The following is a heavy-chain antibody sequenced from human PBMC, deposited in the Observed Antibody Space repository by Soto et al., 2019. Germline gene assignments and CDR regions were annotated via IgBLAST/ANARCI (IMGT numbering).Heavy chain of an antibody. D-gene: IGHD3-22*01. J-gene: IGHJ5*02. CDR3: ARDQYYYDSSRGNGGRWFDP. CDR2: IYYSGST. Sequence: SETLSLTCTVSGGSISSYYWSWIRQPPGKGLEWIGYIYYSGSTNYNPSLKSRVTIPVDTSKNQFSLKLSSVTAADTAVYYCARDQYYYDSSRGNGGRWFDPWGQGTLVTVSS. V-gene: IGHV4-59*01. CDR1: GGSISSYY.